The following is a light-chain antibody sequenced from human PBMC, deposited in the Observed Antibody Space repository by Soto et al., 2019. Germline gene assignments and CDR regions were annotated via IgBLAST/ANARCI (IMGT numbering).Light chain of an antibody. CDR1: QSVSSSY. J-gene: IGKJ1*01. CDR3: QQYGSSAWT. CDR2: GAS. Sequence: EIVFTQSPRIFSLSLFARSTLSCRASQSVSSSYLAWYQQKPGQAPRLLIYGASSRATGIPDRFSGSGSGTDFTLTISRLEPEDFAVFYCQQYGSSAWTFGQGTKVDIK. V-gene: IGKV3-20*01.